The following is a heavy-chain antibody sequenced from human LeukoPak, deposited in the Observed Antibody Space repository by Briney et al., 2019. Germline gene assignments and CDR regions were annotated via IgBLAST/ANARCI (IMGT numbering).Heavy chain of an antibody. Sequence: GGSLRLSRAASGFTFSSYEMNWVRQAPGKGLEWVSYISSSGSTIYYADSVKGRFTISRDNAKNSLYLQMNSLRAEDTAVYYCARDRARIAAAGTGSGGFYWGQGTLVTVSS. CDR2: ISSSGSTI. J-gene: IGHJ4*02. D-gene: IGHD6-13*01. V-gene: IGHV3-48*03. CDR3: ARDRARIAAAGTGSGGFY. CDR1: GFTFSSYE.